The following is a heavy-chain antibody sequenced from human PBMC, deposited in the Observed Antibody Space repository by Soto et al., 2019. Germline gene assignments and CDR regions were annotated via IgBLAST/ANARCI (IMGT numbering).Heavy chain of an antibody. V-gene: IGHV3-7*04. CDR3: ARAYCSGGSCSPGIY. CDR2: IKQDGGEK. Sequence: GGSLRLSCAASGFIFSNFWMSWVRQAPGKGLEWVANIKQDGGEKYYVDSVKGRFTISRDNAKNSLYLQMNSLRGEDTAVYHCARAYCSGGSCSPGIYWGQGTLVTVSS. D-gene: IGHD2-15*01. J-gene: IGHJ4*02. CDR1: GFIFSNFW.